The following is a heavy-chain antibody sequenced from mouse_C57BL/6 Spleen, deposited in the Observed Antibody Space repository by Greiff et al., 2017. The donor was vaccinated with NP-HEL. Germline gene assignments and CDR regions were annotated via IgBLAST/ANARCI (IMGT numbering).Heavy chain of an antibody. J-gene: IGHJ4*01. Sequence: QVHVKQSGAELAKPGASVKLSCKASGYTFTSYWMHWVKQRPGQGLEWIGYINPSSGYTKYNQKFKDKATLTADKSSSTAYMQLSSLTYEDSAVYYCAKDWDDYYAMDYWGQGTSVTVSS. CDR2: INPSSGYT. CDR3: AKDWDDYYAMDY. V-gene: IGHV1-7*01. D-gene: IGHD4-1*01. CDR1: GYTFTSYW.